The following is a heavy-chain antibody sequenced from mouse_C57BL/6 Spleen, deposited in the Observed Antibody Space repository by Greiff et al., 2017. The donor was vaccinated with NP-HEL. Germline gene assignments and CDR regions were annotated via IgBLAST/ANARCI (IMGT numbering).Heavy chain of an antibody. J-gene: IGHJ2*01. CDR3: ARGDYGNYGYFDY. D-gene: IGHD2-1*01. Sequence: EVQLQQSGPELVKPGASVKIPCKASGYTFTDYNMDWVQQSHGKSLEWIGDINPNHGGTIYNQKFKGKATLTVDKSSSTAYMELRSLTSEDTAVYYCARGDYGNYGYFDYWGQGTTLTVSS. V-gene: IGHV1-18*01. CDR2: INPNHGGT. CDR1: GYTFTDYN.